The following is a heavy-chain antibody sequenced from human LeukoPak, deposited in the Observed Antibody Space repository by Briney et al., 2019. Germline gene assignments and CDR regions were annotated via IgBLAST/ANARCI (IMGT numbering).Heavy chain of an antibody. CDR3: ARDPGYSYGLRTRPMNY. V-gene: IGHV1-46*01. CDR2: INPSGGST. Sequence: ASVKVSCKASGGTFSSYAISWVRQAPGQGLEWMGIINPSGGSTSYAQKLQGRVTMTTDTSTSTAYMELRSLRSDDTAVYYCARDPGYSYGLRTRPMNYWGQGTLVTVSS. J-gene: IGHJ4*02. CDR1: GGTFSSYA. D-gene: IGHD5-18*01.